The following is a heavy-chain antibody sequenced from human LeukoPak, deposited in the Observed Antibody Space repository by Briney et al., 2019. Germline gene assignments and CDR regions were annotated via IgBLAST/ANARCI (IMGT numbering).Heavy chain of an antibody. D-gene: IGHD6-13*01. Sequence: ASVTVSCKASGYTFTTYYMHWVRQAPGQGLEWMGIINPSGGSTSYAQKFQGRVTMTRDTSTSTVYMELSSLRSEDTAVYYCATYSRWQQLAFDYWGQGTLVTVSS. J-gene: IGHJ4*02. CDR2: INPSGGST. CDR1: GYTFTTYY. V-gene: IGHV1-46*01. CDR3: ATYSRWQQLAFDY.